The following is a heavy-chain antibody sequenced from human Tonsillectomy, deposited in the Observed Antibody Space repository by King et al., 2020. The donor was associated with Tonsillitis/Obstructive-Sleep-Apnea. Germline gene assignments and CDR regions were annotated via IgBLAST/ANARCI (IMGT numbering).Heavy chain of an antibody. D-gene: IGHD6-13*01. V-gene: IGHV5-10-1*01. CDR3: AIRYSSSWSN. CDR2: IDPSDSYT. CDR1: GYTFISYW. Sequence: QLVQSGAEVKKPGESLRISCKGSGYTFISYWITWVRQMPGKGLEWMGKIDPSDSYTSYSPSFQGHVTIPADKSISTAYLQWSSLKASDTAMYYCAIRYSSSWSNWGQGTLVTVSS. J-gene: IGHJ4*02.